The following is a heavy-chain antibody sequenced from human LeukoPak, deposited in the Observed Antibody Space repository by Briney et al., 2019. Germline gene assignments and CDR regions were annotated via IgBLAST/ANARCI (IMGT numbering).Heavy chain of an antibody. CDR3: VNDRNTMADRTPCIDP. V-gene: IGHV3-64D*06. J-gene: IGHJ5*02. D-gene: IGHD3-10*01. Sequence: WGSLTLSCPDSGFTFSRYYMHWVRQAPGKGLEYVSAISSNGGSTYYADSVKGRFTISRYNSKNTMYIQMSILRAEDTAVYYCVNDRNTMADRTPCIDPWGQGTLVTVSS. CDR2: ISSNGGST. CDR1: GFTFSRYY.